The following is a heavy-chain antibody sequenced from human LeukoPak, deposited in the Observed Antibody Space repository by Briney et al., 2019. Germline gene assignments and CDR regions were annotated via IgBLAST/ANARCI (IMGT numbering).Heavy chain of an antibody. V-gene: IGHV4-4*07. Sequence: SETLSLTCTVSGGSISGYYWTWIRQPAGKGLEWIGRIYSSGSTTHNPSLQSRVTMSVDTYKTQSSLRMSSVTAADTAVYYCARAYMGIGTWTHYYGVDVWGQGTTVTVSS. CDR3: ARAYMGIGTWTHYYGVDV. J-gene: IGHJ6*02. CDR2: IYSSGST. D-gene: IGHD3/OR15-3a*01. CDR1: GGSISGYY.